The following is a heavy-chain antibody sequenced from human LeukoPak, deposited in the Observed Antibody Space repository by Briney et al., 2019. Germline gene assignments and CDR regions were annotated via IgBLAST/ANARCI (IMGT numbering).Heavy chain of an antibody. Sequence: GASVKVSCKASGYTFTSYYMHWVRQAPGQGLEWMGIINPSGGSTSYAQKFQGRVTMTRDTSTSTVYMELSSLRSEDTAVYYCARALYSSSRGGPPFIDYWGQGTLVTVSS. CDR3: ARALYSSSRGGPPFIDY. CDR1: GYTFTSYY. J-gene: IGHJ4*02. D-gene: IGHD6-13*01. CDR2: INPSGGST. V-gene: IGHV1-46*01.